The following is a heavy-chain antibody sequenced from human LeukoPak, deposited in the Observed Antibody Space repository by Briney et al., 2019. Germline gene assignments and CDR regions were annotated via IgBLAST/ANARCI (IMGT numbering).Heavy chain of an antibody. V-gene: IGHV1-18*01. D-gene: IGHD5-18*01. J-gene: IGHJ4*02. CDR1: GSTFTTHG. CDR3: ASDVGYTSGPYFFDY. Sequence: ASVKVSCKASGSTFTTHGISWARQAPGQGLEWMGWTSAYNGKTNYAQELQGRVTMTTDTSTSTAYMELRSLTSDDTAVYSCASDVGYTSGPYFFDYWGQGSLVTVSS. CDR2: TSAYNGKT.